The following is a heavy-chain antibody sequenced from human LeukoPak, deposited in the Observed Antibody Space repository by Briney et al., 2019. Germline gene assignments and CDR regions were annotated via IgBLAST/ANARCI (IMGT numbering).Heavy chain of an antibody. CDR3: ARDRFDDRSGYYYHYYYYMDV. D-gene: IGHD3-22*01. Sequence: SETLSLTCAVYGGSFRGYNWTWIRQPPGKGPEYMGEINHSGTTNYNPSLKSRVTISVETSKNQFSLKLSSVTAADTAVYYCARDRFDDRSGYYYHYYYYMDVWGKGTTVTVSS. CDR2: INHSGTT. V-gene: IGHV4-34*01. CDR1: GGSFRGYN. J-gene: IGHJ6*03.